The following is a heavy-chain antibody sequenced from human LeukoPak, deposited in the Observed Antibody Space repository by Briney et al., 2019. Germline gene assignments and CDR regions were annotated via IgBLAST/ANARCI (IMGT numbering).Heavy chain of an antibody. V-gene: IGHV3-23*01. CDR1: GXTFSSYA. CDR2: ISGSGGST. CDR3: AKDRGSPVVVTAFDY. Sequence: PGGSLRLSCAASGXTFSSYAVTWVRQAPGKGLEWVSTISGSGGSTYNADSVKGRFTISRDNSKNTLYLQMNSLRAEDTAVYYCAKDRGSPVVVTAFDYWGQGTLVTVSS. J-gene: IGHJ4*02. D-gene: IGHD2-21*02.